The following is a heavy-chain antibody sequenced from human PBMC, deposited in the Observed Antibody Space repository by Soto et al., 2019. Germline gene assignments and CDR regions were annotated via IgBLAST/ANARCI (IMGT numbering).Heavy chain of an antibody. CDR3: ARGRNDYIWGSLVGDY. D-gene: IGHD3-16*01. CDR2: ISSSGSTI. V-gene: IGHV3-11*01. CDR1: GFTFSDYY. J-gene: IGHJ4*02. Sequence: GGSLRLSCAASGFTFSDYYMSWIRQAPGKGLEWVSYISSSGSTIYYADSVKGRFTISRDNAKNSLYLQMNSLRAEDTAVYYCARGRNDYIWGSLVGDYWGQGTLVTVSS.